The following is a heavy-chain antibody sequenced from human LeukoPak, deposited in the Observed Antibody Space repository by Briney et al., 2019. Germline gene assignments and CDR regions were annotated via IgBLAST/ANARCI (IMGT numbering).Heavy chain of an antibody. CDR3: TRESGSYHGNDY. Sequence: ASVKVSCKASGYTFTGYYMHWVRQAPGQGLEWMGRINPNNGGTNYAQKFQGRVTMTGGTSISTAYMELSSLRSDDTAVYYCTRESGSYHGNDYWGRGTLVTVSS. D-gene: IGHD1-26*01. CDR1: GYTFTGYY. J-gene: IGHJ4*02. V-gene: IGHV1-2*06. CDR2: INPNNGGT.